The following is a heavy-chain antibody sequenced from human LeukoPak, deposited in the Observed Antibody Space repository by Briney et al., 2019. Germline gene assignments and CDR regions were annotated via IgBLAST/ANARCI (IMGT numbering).Heavy chain of an antibody. V-gene: IGHV4-39*07. CDR1: GASISSSSYS. D-gene: IGHD3-3*01. CDR3: ARLDDFWNDY. CDR2: IYHSGNT. J-gene: IGHJ4*02. Sequence: SETLSLTCTVSGASISSSSYSWGWIRQPPGKGLEWIGSIYHSGNTYYNPSLKSRVTISVDTSKNQFSLKLSSVTAADTAVYYCARLDDFWNDYWGQGTLVTVSS.